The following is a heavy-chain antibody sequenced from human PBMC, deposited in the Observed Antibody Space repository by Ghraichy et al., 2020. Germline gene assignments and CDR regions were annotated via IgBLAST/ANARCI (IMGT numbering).Heavy chain of an antibody. J-gene: IGHJ4*02. CDR1: GYTFTGYY. CDR2: INPNSGGT. V-gene: IGHV1-2*06. D-gene: IGHD6-13*01. Sequence: ASVKVSCKASGYTFTGYYMHWVRQAPGQGLEWMGRINPNSGGTNYAQKFQGRVTMTRDTSISTAYMELSRLRSDDTAVYYCARLFELGEGGQLASFDYWGQGTLVTVSS. CDR3: ARLFELGEGGQLASFDY.